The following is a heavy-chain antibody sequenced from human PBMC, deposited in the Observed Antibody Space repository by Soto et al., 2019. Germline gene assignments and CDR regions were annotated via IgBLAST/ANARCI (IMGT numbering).Heavy chain of an antibody. Sequence: ASVKVSCKASGYTFTSYGISWVRQAPGQGLEWMGWISAYNGNTNYAQKLQGRVTMTTDTSTSTAYMELRSLRSDDTAVYYCARDIMVVAASWFDPWGQGTLVTVSS. D-gene: IGHD2-15*01. CDR2: ISAYNGNT. CDR3: ARDIMVVAASWFDP. CDR1: GYTFTSYG. J-gene: IGHJ5*02. V-gene: IGHV1-18*01.